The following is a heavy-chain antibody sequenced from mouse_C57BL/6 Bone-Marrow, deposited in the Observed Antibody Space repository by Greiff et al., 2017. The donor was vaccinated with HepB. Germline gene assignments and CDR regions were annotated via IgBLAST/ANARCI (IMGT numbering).Heavy chain of an antibody. V-gene: IGHV5-17*01. Sequence: EVQGVESGGGLVKPGGSLKLSCAASGFTFSDYGMHWVRQAPEKGLEWVAYISSGSSTIYYADTVKGRFTISRDNAKNTLFLQMTSLRSEDTAMYYCARPRYYGSSYVGAMDYWGQGTSVTVSS. CDR1: GFTFSDYG. D-gene: IGHD1-1*01. J-gene: IGHJ4*01. CDR2: ISSGSSTI. CDR3: ARPRYYGSSYVGAMDY.